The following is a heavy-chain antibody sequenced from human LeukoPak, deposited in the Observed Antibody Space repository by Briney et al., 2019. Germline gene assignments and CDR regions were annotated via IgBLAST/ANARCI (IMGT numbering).Heavy chain of an antibody. CDR3: AKDHDTGGAAYYFDY. D-gene: IGHD2-15*01. V-gene: IGHV3-30*18. CDR1: GFTFNKYG. Sequence: GGSLRLSCAASGFTFNKYGMHWVRQAPGKGLEWVAVISSDGSDKYYAGSVKGRFTISRGNSKNTLYLQMNSLSSDDTAVYYCAKDHDTGGAAYYFDYWGQGTLVTVSS. J-gene: IGHJ4*02. CDR2: ISSDGSDK.